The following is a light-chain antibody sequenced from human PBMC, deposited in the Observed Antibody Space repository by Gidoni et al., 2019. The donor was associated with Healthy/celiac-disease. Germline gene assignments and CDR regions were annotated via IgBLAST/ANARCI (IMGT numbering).Light chain of an antibody. J-gene: IGLJ2*01. Sequence: QSVLTQPPSVSEAPRQRVTISCSGSSSNIGNNAVNWYQQLPVKAPKLLIYYDDLLPSGVSDRFSGSKSGTSASLAISGLQSEDEADYYWAAWDDSLNGVVFGGGTKLTVL. V-gene: IGLV1-36*01. CDR1: SSNIGNNA. CDR2: YDD. CDR3: AAWDDSLNGVV.